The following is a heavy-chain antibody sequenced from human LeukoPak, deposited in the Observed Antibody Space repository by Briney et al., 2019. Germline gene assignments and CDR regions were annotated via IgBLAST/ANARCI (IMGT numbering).Heavy chain of an antibody. D-gene: IGHD1-26*01. CDR1: GYTFTYYY. V-gene: IGHV1-46*01. Sequence: ASVKVSCKASGYTFTYYYIHLVRQAPGQGLEWMGIINLSNGNTNYAQKFQGRVTMTRDTSTSTVYMELSSLGSEDTAVYYCARESDSGKDFDCWGQGTLVTVSS. CDR3: ARESDSGKDFDC. CDR2: INLSNGNT. J-gene: IGHJ4*02.